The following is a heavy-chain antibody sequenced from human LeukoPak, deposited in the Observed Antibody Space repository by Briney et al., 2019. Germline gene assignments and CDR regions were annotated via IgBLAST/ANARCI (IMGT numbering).Heavy chain of an antibody. CDR3: ARARKELRFLEWLVAYYFDY. V-gene: IGHV1-8*01. CDR2: MNPNSGNT. CDR1: GYTFTSYD. D-gene: IGHD3-3*01. Sequence: ASVKVSCKASGYTFTSYDINWVRQATGRGLEWMGWMNPNSGNTGYAQKFQGRVTMTRNTSISTAYMELSSLRSEDTAVYYCARARKELRFLEWLVAYYFDYWGQGTLVTVSS. J-gene: IGHJ4*02.